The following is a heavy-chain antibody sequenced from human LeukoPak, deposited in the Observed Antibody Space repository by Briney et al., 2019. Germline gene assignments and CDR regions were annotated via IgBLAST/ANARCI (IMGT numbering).Heavy chain of an antibody. CDR3: ARDTKTTVTTAGY. Sequence: ASVTVSFTSSGYTFTDYYMHWVRQAPGQGLEWMGWISPNTGGTNYAQKFEGRVTMTRDTSIRTAYMELSRLTSDDTAVYYCARDTKTTVTTAGYWGQGTLVTVSS. V-gene: IGHV1-2*02. CDR1: GYTFTDYY. J-gene: IGHJ4*02. CDR2: ISPNTGGT. D-gene: IGHD4-17*01.